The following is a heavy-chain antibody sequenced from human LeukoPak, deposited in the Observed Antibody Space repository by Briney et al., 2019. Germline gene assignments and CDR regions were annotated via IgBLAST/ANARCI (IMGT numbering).Heavy chain of an antibody. V-gene: IGHV4-39*01. CDR1: GASISSRSYY. CDR2: FYYSGST. D-gene: IGHD4-17*01. J-gene: IGHJ5*02. CDR3: ASLDDYGDPSDP. Sequence: SETLSLTCTVSGASISSRSYYWGWIRQPPGKGLEWIGSFYYSGSTYYNPSLKSRATISVDTSKNQFSLKLTSVTAADTAVYYCASLDDYGDPSDPWGQGTLVTVSS.